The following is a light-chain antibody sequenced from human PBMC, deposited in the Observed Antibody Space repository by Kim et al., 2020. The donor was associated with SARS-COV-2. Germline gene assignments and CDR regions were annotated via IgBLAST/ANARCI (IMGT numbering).Light chain of an antibody. CDR2: DAS. J-gene: IGKJ1*01. CDR1: QSVRTY. V-gene: IGKV3-11*01. Sequence: LSPGESATLSCRASQSVRTYLAWYQGKPGQAPRLLIYDASNRATGIPARFSGSGSGTDFTLTISKLESEDFAVYYCQQRGSWPETFGQGTKVDIK. CDR3: QQRGSWPET.